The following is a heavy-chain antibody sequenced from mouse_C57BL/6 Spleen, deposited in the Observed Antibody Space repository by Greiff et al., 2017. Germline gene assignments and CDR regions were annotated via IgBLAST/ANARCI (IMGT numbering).Heavy chain of an antibody. CDR3: ARSTDYGSSYYAMDY. CDR2: IYPRSGNT. J-gene: IGHJ4*01. Sequence: VQLQQSGAELARPGASVKLSCKASGYTFTSYGISWVKQRTGQGLEWIGEIYPRSGNTYYNEKFKGKATLTADKSSSTAYMELRSLTSEDSAVYFCARSTDYGSSYYAMDYWGQGTSVTVSS. D-gene: IGHD1-1*01. V-gene: IGHV1-81*01. CDR1: GYTFTSYG.